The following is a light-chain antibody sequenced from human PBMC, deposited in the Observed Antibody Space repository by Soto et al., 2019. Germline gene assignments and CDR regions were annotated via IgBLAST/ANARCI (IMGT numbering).Light chain of an antibody. CDR1: QSVNSN. Sequence: EIVMTQSTATLSVSPGERATLSCRASQSVNSNLAWYQQKPGQAPRLLIYGASTRATGVPARFSGSGSGTEFTLTISSLQSEDSAVYYCQQYNSWYTFGQGTKLEIE. V-gene: IGKV3-15*01. J-gene: IGKJ2*01. CDR2: GAS. CDR3: QQYNSWYT.